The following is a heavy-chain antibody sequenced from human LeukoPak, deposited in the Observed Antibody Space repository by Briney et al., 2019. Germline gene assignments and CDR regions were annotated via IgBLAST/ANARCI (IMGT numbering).Heavy chain of an antibody. J-gene: IGHJ5*02. D-gene: IGHD3-10*01. V-gene: IGHV1-18*01. CDR3: ARDVDRGYYYGSGTNWFDP. Sequence: GASVKVSCKASGYTFTSYGISWVRQAPGQGLEWMGWISAYNGNTNYAQKLQGRVTMTTDTSMSTAYMELRSLRSDDTAVYYCARDVDRGYYYGSGTNWFDPWGQGTLVTVSS. CDR2: ISAYNGNT. CDR1: GYTFTSYG.